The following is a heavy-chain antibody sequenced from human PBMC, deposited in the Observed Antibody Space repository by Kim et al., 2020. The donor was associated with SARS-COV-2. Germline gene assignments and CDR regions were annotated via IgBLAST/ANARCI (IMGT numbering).Heavy chain of an antibody. V-gene: IGHV4-59*01. J-gene: IGHJ5*02. CDR2: T. Sequence: TNYNPALKSRVSISVDTSKNQFSLKLSSVTAADTAVYYCARDPTEGWFDPWGQGTLVTVSS. CDR3: ARDPTEGWFDP.